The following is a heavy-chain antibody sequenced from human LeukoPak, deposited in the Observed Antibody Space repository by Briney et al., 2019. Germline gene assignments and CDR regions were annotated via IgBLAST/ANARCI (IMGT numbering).Heavy chain of an antibody. CDR3: ASRSGSYFSVGAFDI. CDR2: IYPSGGST. D-gene: IGHD1-26*01. V-gene: IGHV1-46*01. Sequence: GASVKVSCKASGYTFTSYYMDWVRQAPGQGLEWMGIIYPSGGSTSDAQKFQGRVTMTRDTSTSTVYMELSSLRSEDTAVYYCASRSGSYFSVGAFDIWGQGTTVTVSS. CDR1: GYTFTSYY. J-gene: IGHJ3*02.